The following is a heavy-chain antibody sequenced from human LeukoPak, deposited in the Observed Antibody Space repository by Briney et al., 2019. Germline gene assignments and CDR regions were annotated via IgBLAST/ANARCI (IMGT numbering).Heavy chain of an antibody. D-gene: IGHD3-3*01. CDR3: ARSFLYGFWSGYYYYGMDV. V-gene: IGHV1-8*01. J-gene: IGHJ6*02. CDR1: GYTFTSYD. Sequence: GASVKVSCKASGYTFTSYDINWVRQATGQGLEWMGWMNPNSGNTGYAQKFQGRVTMTRNTSISTAYMELSSLRSEDTAVYYCARSFLYGFWSGYYYYGMDVWGQGTTVTVSS. CDR2: MNPNSGNT.